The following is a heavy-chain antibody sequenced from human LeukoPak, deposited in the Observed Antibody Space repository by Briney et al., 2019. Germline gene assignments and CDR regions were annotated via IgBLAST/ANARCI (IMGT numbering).Heavy chain of an antibody. V-gene: IGHV7-4-1*02. CDR3: ARGGIAAAGTGQTTYYYYYGMDV. J-gene: IGHJ6*02. Sequence: ASVKVSCKASGYTFTSYAMNWVRQAPGQGLEWMGWINTNTGNPTYAQGFTGRFVFSLDTSVSTAYLQISSLKAEDTAVYYCARGGIAAAGTGQTTYYYYYGMDVWGQGTTVTVSS. CDR2: INTNTGNP. CDR1: GYTFTSYA. D-gene: IGHD6-13*01.